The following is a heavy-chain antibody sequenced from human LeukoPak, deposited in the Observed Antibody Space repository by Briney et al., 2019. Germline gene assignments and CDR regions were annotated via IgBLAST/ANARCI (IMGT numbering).Heavy chain of an antibody. CDR3: ARASGSYPGWFEP. V-gene: IGHV4-30-4*08. Sequence: PSQTLSLTCTVSGGSISSGDYYWSWIRQPPGKGLEWIGYIYYSGSTYYNPSLKSRVTISVDTSKNQFSLKLSSVTAADTAVYYCARASGSYPGWFEPWGQGTLVTVSS. J-gene: IGHJ5*02. CDR2: IYYSGST. D-gene: IGHD1-26*01. CDR1: GGSISSGDYY.